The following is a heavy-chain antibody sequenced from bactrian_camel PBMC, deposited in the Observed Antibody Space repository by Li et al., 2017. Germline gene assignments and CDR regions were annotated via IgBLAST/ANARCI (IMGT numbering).Heavy chain of an antibody. CDR3: AASRRGCARNILTSDFHY. Sequence: HVQLVESGGGSVQAGGSLRLSCAFDAYTPANVRMAWFRQAPGEEREGVATIGPYSSTTYADSVKDRFTISKDNANNTLYLQMNSLKPEDTAMYYCAASRRGCARNILTSDFHYWGQGTQVTVS. CDR2: IGPYSST. J-gene: IGHJ4*01. V-gene: IGHV3S55*01. D-gene: IGHD4*01. CDR1: AYTPANVR.